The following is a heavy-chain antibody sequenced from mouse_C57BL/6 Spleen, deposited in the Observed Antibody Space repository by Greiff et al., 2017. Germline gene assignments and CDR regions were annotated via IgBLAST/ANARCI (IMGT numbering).Heavy chain of an antibody. J-gene: IGHJ4*01. D-gene: IGHD1-1*01. CDR1: GYTFTTYR. CDR2: FDTYSGGT. Sequence: VQLQQPGAELVKPGASVKLSCKASGYTFTTYRMQWMKQRPGRSLEWIGSFDTYSGGTKYNEKFKGKATLTVEKPSITAYMQLSSLTSDDSAVYYCARSITSVESMDYWGQGTTVTVSS. V-gene: IGHV1-72*01. CDR3: ARSITSVESMDY.